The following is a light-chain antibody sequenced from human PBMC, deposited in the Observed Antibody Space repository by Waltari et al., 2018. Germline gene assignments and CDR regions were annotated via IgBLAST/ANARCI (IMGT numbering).Light chain of an antibody. V-gene: IGKV3-15*01. CDR2: AGS. Sequence: IEMTQSPATLSLSPGDRATLSCRASHGVTTSVAWYQQKFGQPPRLLIDAGSTRAPGVPARFSGYGSGTDFSLVISSLDSEDFGTYFCQQYNSPLKTFGGGTTLEVK. CDR1: HGVTTS. CDR3: QQYNSPLKT. J-gene: IGKJ4*01.